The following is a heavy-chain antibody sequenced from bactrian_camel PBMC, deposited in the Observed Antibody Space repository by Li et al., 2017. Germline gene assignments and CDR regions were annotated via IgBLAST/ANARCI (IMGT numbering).Heavy chain of an antibody. CDR1: GFTFSGYW. J-gene: IGHJ6*01. V-gene: IGHV3S25*01. CDR3: VRDYKSGDYRGDFGY. Sequence: QLVESGGGSVQPGGSLTLSCTASGFTFSGYWMYWVRQTPAKGLEWVSGVASNGGSTEYADSIVGRFTISRDNAKNMVYLHMTSLKPEDTGVYYCVRDYKSGDYRGDFGYWGQGTQVTVS. CDR2: VASNGGST. D-gene: IGHD4*01.